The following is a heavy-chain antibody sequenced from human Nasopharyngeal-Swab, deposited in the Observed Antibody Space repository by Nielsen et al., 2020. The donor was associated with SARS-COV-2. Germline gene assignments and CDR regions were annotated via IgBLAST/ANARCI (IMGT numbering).Heavy chain of an antibody. V-gene: IGHV3-21*06. CDR2: ISSSVSYI. CDR1: GFTFSTYS. J-gene: IGHJ4*02. D-gene: IGHD6-19*01. Sequence: GGSLRLSCAASGFTFSTYSMIWVRQAPAKGLEWVSWISSSVSYIYYADSVRGRFTISRDNAKNALYLQMSSLRAEDTAVYYCARLPSAWGRRDFDYWGQGTLVTVSS. CDR3: ARLPSAWGRRDFDY.